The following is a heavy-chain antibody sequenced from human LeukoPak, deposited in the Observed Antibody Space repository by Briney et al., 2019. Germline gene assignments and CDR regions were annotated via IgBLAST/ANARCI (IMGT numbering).Heavy chain of an antibody. CDR1: GDSISSNY. D-gene: IGHD4-17*01. CDR2: IYDSWRT. CDR3: ATCRDEFGDYGFTS. V-gene: IGHV4-59*01. Sequence: SETLSLTCIVSGDSISSNYWSWIRQSPGKGLEWIGYIYDSWRTKYNPTLKSRVTISVDTSKNLFSLKLTSVTAADTAVYYCATCRDEFGDYGFTSWGQGTLVTVSS. J-gene: IGHJ5*02.